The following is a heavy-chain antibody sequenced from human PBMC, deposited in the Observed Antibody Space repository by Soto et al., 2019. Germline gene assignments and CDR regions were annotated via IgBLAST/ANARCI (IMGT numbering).Heavy chain of an antibody. Sequence: QVQLQQSGPGLVKPSETLSLTCDVSGASINSRNWWSWVRQPPGRGLEWIGEIFPSGTTNYNPSLKSRVTISIDPSRNQFSLKLDSVTAADTALYYCAKQTISYTWDVWGQGTTVTVSS. V-gene: IGHV4-4*02. J-gene: IGHJ6*02. CDR1: GASINSRNW. CDR3: AKQTISYTWDV. CDR2: IFPSGTT. D-gene: IGHD3-3*01.